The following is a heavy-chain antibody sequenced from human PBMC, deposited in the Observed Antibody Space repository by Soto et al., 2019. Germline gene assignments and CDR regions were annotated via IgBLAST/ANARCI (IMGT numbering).Heavy chain of an antibody. Sequence: QVQLVQSGAEVKKPGASVKVSCKASGYTFTSYYMHWVRQAPGQGLEWMGIINPSGGSTSYAQKFQGRVTMTRDTSTSTVYMELSRLRSEDTAVYYCARRDHPDYYYYGMDVWGQGTTVTVSS. CDR2: INPSGGST. V-gene: IGHV1-46*01. J-gene: IGHJ6*02. CDR1: GYTFTSYY. CDR3: ARRDHPDYYYYGMDV.